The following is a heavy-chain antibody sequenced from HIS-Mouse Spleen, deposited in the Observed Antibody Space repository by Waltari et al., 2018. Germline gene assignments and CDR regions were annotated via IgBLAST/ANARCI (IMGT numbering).Heavy chain of an antibody. CDR1: GFTFSSYG. CDR2: ISYDGKNK. V-gene: IGHV3-30*03. D-gene: IGHD1-26*01. J-gene: IGHJ3*01. CDR3: VVSGS. Sequence: QVQLVESGVGVVQPGRSLRLSCAASGFTFSSYGMHWVREVRGKGLGWVSVISYDGKNKYYADSGKGRFTISRDNSKNTLYLQMNSLRAEDTAVYYCVVSGSWGQGTMVTVSS.